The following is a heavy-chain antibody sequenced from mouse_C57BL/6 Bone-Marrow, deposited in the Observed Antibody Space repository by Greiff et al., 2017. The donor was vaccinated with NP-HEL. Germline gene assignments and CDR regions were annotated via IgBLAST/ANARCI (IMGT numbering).Heavy chain of an antibody. CDR3: ATYYGNYEGYFDV. Sequence: QVQLQQSGPELVKPGASVKISCKASGYAFSSSWMNWVKQRPGKGLEWIGRIYPGDGDTNYNGKFKGKATLTADKSSSTAYMQLSSLTSEDSAVYFCATYYGNYEGYFDVWAQGPRSPSPQ. V-gene: IGHV1-82*01. J-gene: IGHJ1*03. D-gene: IGHD2-10*01. CDR1: GYAFSSSW. CDR2: IYPGDGDT.